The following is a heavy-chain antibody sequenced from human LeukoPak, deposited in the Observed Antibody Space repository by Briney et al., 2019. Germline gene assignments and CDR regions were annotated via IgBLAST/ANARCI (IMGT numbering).Heavy chain of an antibody. CDR3: ARDRSIYDFWSGYFEYFDY. D-gene: IGHD3-3*01. V-gene: IGHV4-4*07. CDR2: IYTSGST. J-gene: IGHJ4*02. Sequence: SETLSLICTVSGGSISSYYWSWIRQPAGKGLEWIGRIYTSGSTNYNPSLKSRVTMSVDTSKNQFSLKLSSVTAADTAVYYCARDRSIYDFWSGYFEYFDYWGQGTLVTVSS. CDR1: GGSISSYY.